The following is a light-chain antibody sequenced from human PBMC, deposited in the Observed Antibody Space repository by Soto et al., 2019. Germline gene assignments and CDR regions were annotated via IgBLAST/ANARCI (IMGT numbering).Light chain of an antibody. CDR1: SSDVGGYNY. J-gene: IGLJ1*01. CDR3: SSYTSRSTYV. CDR2: DVS. Sequence: QSALTQPASVSGSPGQSITISCTGTSSDVGGYNYVSWYQRHPGKAPKVMIYDVSNRPSGVSNRFSGSKSGNTASLSISGLQAEDEADYYCSSYTSRSTYVFGTGTKVTVL. V-gene: IGLV2-14*01.